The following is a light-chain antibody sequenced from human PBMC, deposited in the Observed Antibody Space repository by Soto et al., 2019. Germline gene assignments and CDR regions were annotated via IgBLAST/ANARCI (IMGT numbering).Light chain of an antibody. CDR3: QQYNDWQPIT. CDR2: YAS. J-gene: IGKJ5*01. V-gene: IGKV3-15*01. Sequence: EIMITQSPATLSVSPGESATLSCRASQSVRNNLAWYQHKPGQAPRLLIYYASTRATGIPARFSGSGSGTEFTLTISSLQSEDFALYYCQQYNDWQPITFGQGTRLEIK. CDR1: QSVRNN.